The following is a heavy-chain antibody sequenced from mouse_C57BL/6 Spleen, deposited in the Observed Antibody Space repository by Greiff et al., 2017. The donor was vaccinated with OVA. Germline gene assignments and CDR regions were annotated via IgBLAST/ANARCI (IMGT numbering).Heavy chain of an antibody. CDR1: GYTFTSYW. V-gene: IGHV1-64*01. Sequence: QVHVKQPGAELVKPGASVKLSCKASGYTFTSYWMHWVKQRPGQGLEWIGMIHPNSGSTNYNEKFKSKATLTVDQSSSTAYMQLSSLTSEDSAVYYCAREGDYSGSRGYFDYWGQGTTLTVSS. CDR2: IHPNSGST. J-gene: IGHJ2*01. D-gene: IGHD1-1*01. CDR3: AREGDYSGSRGYFDY.